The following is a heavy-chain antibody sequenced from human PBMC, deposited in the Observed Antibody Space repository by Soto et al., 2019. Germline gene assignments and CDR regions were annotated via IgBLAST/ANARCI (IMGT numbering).Heavy chain of an antibody. V-gene: IGHV1-69*13. CDR3: ARDRPWDGYNPWYCMDV. CDR2: IIPIFGTA. Sequence: SVKVSCKASGGTFSSYAISWVRQAPGQGLEWMGGIIPIFGTANYAQKFQGRVTITADESTSTAYMELSSLRSEDTAVYYCARDRPWDGYNPWYCMDVWGQGTTVTVSS. J-gene: IGHJ6*02. CDR1: GGTFSSYA. D-gene: IGHD5-12*01.